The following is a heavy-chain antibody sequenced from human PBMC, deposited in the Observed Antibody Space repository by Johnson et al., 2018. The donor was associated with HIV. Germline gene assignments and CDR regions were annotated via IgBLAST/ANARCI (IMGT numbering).Heavy chain of an antibody. CDR1: GFSFDDYA. Sequence: VQLVESGGGVVQPGRSLRLSCAASGFSFDDYAMHWVRQAPGKGLEWVSGISWNSGTIAYADSVKGRFTISRDNAKNSLFLQMTSLRTEDTAFYYCAKDIEPGGGNFLVGTFHIWGQGTMVTVSS. CDR3: AKDIEPGGGNFLVGTFHI. J-gene: IGHJ3*02. CDR2: ISWNSGTI. D-gene: IGHD6-19*01. V-gene: IGHV3-9*01.